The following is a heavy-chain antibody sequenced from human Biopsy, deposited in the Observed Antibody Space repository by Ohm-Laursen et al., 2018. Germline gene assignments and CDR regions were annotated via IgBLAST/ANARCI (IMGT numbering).Heavy chain of an antibody. CDR2: IGGSGGGT. Sequence: GSLRLSCTASGLRFSMYSMSWVRQAPGKGLEWVSAIGGSGGGTYYADSVKGRFTISRDDSKNTVYLQMNSLRVEDRAVYYCAGPMSRVVAYGMDVWGQGTTVTVSS. D-gene: IGHD2-15*01. CDR3: AGPMSRVVAYGMDV. CDR1: GLRFSMYS. J-gene: IGHJ6*02. V-gene: IGHV3-23*01.